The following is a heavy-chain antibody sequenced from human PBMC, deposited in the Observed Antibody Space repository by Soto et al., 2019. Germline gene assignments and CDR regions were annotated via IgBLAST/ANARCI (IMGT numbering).Heavy chain of an antibody. Sequence: QVQLVQSGAEVKKPGSSVKVSCKASGGTFSSYAISWVRQAPGQGLEWMGGIIPIFGTANYAQKFQGRVTNTADESTSTAYMELSSLRSEDTAVYYCARGKGFTMVRGVIRAVYYYYGMDVWGQGTTVTVSS. CDR1: GGTFSSYA. CDR2: IIPIFGTA. J-gene: IGHJ6*02. V-gene: IGHV1-69*01. D-gene: IGHD3-10*01. CDR3: ARGKGFTMVRGVIRAVYYYYGMDV.